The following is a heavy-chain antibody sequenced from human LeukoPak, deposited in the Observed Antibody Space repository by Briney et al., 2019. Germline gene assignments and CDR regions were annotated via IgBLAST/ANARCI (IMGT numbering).Heavy chain of an antibody. CDR3: ARHSYSGYDRVFDY. Sequence: SETLSLTCTVSGGSMSGYFWIWTRQPPGKGLEWIGYVYYSGITNYTPSLKSRVTISVDTSKNQFSLNLSSVTAADTAVYFCARHSYSGYDRVFDYWGQGSLVTVSS. D-gene: IGHD5-12*01. J-gene: IGHJ4*02. CDR2: VYYSGIT. V-gene: IGHV4-59*08. CDR1: GGSMSGYF.